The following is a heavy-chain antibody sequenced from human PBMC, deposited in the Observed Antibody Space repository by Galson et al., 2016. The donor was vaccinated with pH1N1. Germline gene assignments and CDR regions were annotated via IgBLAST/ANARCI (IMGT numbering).Heavy chain of an antibody. CDR2: IIPILGST. J-gene: IGHJ2*01. D-gene: IGHD3-22*01. Sequence: SVKVSCKASGGTFNSNGISWLRQAPGQGLEWMGRIIPILGSTNYAQKFQGKITITADESTSTEYMELNSLRSEDTALYYCAREDYYDVDLSDWYFDLWGRGTLVTVSS. CDR1: GGTFNSNG. CDR3: AREDYYDVDLSDWYFDL. V-gene: IGHV1-69*13.